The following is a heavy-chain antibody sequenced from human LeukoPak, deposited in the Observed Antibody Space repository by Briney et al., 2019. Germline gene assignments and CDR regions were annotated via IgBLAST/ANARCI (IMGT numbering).Heavy chain of an antibody. D-gene: IGHD6-13*01. CDR2: IYYSGST. V-gene: IGHV4-59*01. CDR1: GGSISSYY. CDR3: ARDVRYSSRPYYFDY. Sequence: ASETRSLTCTVSGGSISSYYGSWIRRPPRKGLEWIGYIYYSGSTNYNPSLKSRVTISVDTSKNQFSLKLSSVTAAGTAVYYCARDVRYSSRPYYFDYWGQGTLVTVSS. J-gene: IGHJ4*02.